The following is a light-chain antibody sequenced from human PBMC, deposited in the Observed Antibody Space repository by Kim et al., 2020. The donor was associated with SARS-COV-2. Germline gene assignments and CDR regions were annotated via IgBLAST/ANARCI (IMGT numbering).Light chain of an antibody. CDR2: DAS. Sequence: VPPEERATLSCRASRSVTNNLAWYQRKPGQTPRLLIYDASTRATGIPARFSGSGSGTEFTLTISGLQSEDLALYYCQQYENWPWTFGQGTKVDIK. J-gene: IGKJ1*01. V-gene: IGKV3-15*01. CDR3: QQYENWPWT. CDR1: RSVTNN.